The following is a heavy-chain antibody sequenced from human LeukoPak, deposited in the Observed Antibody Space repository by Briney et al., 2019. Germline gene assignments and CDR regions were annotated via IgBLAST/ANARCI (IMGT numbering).Heavy chain of an antibody. Sequence: SGTLSLTCAVSGGSISSSNWWSWVGQPPGKGLEWIGEIYHSGSTNYNPSLKSRVTISVDKSKNQFSLKLSSVTAVDTAVYYCAVYCGGDCYSGVNNWFDPWGQGTLVTVSS. J-gene: IGHJ5*02. D-gene: IGHD2-21*02. CDR2: IYHSGST. V-gene: IGHV4-4*02. CDR1: GGSISSSNW. CDR3: AVYCGGDCYSGVNNWFDP.